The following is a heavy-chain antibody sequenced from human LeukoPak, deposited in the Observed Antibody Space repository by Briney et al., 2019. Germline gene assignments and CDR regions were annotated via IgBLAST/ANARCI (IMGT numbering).Heavy chain of an antibody. CDR1: GFTFSSQT. Sequence: GGSLRLSCTASGFTFSSQTMNWVRQAPGKGLEWVSYISSTSSVIYYADSVKGRFTISRDNAKSSLYLQMNSLRAEDTAVYYCARNLPAADYWGQGTLVTVSS. D-gene: IGHD2-2*01. CDR3: ARNLPAADY. V-gene: IGHV3-48*04. CDR2: ISSTSSVI. J-gene: IGHJ4*02.